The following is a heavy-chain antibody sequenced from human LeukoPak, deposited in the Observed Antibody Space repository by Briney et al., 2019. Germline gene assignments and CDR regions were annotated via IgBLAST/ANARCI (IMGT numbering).Heavy chain of an antibody. Sequence: SETLSLTCTVSGGSISSYYWSWIRQPPGKGLEWIGYIYYSGSTKYNPSLKSRVTISVDTSKNQFSLKPSSVTAADTAVYYCARHLPKWGWDYWGQGTLVTVSS. CDR3: ARHLPKWGWDY. CDR1: GGSISSYY. D-gene: IGHD1-26*01. V-gene: IGHV4-59*08. J-gene: IGHJ4*02. CDR2: IYYSGST.